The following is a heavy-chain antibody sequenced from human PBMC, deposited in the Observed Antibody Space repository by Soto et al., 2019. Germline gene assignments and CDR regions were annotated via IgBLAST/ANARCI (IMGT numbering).Heavy chain of an antibody. CDR2: INHSGST. CDR3: ARDRAVAGCGGYYYYGTDV. D-gene: IGHD6-19*01. Sequence: SETLSLTCAVYGGSFSGYYWSWVRQAPGKGREWSGGINHSGSTNCNPSLKSRVTISVDTSKNQFSLKLSSVTAADTAVYYCARDRAVAGCGGYYYYGTDVWGEGTTVTASS. CDR1: GGSFSGYY. J-gene: IGHJ6*04. V-gene: IGHV4-34*01.